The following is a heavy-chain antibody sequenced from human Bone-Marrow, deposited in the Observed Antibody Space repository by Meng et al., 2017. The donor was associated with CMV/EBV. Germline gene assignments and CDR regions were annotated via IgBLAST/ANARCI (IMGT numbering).Heavy chain of an antibody. CDR2: IIPLAGIA. D-gene: IGHD5-24*01. J-gene: IGHJ4*02. V-gene: IGHV1-69*02. Sequence: SVKVSCKASGGTLSDYTVSWVRQAPGQGLEWMGKIIPLAGIANYAQRSQGRVTITADKSTGTAYMELSSLRPEDTAVYYCARTPNLLQYFFDSWGQRTLVTVSS. CDR1: GGTLSDYT. CDR3: ARTPNLLQYFFDS.